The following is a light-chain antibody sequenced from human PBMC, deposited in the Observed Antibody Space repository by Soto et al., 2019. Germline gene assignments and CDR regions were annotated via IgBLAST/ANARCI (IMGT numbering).Light chain of an antibody. CDR2: AAS. CDR3: LQYESYPPT. CDR1: QVIRNS. V-gene: IGKV1-16*02. J-gene: IGKJ4*01. Sequence: DIQMTQSPSSLSASVGDRVTITCRASQVIRNSLAWFQQKPGKVPKSLIYAASTLQSGVASKFSGSGSGTDFTLTISSLQPEDFATYYCLQYESYPPTFGGGTKVEIK.